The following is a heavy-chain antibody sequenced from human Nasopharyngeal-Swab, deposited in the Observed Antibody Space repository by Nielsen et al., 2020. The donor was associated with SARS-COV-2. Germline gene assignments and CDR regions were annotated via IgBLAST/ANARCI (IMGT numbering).Heavy chain of an antibody. J-gene: IGHJ5*02. CDR2: ISGYNGNT. Sequence: ASVKVSCKASGYTFTSYGITWVRQAPGQGLEWMGWISGYNGNTKYAQKLQGRVTMTTDTSTSTAYMELRSLRSDDTAVYYCAKDGVAARPDWFDPWGHGTLVTVSS. CDR3: AKDGVAARPDWFDP. D-gene: IGHD6-6*01. CDR1: GYTFTSYG. V-gene: IGHV1-18*04.